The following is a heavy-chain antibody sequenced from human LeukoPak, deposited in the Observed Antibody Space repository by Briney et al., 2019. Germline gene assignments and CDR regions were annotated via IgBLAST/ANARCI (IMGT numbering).Heavy chain of an antibody. J-gene: IGHJ5*02. D-gene: IGHD6-13*01. Sequence: SETLSLTCTVSGYSISSGFYWGWIRQPPGKGLERIGSIYHSGSTYYNPSLKSRVTLSVDTSKNQFSLKLSSVTAADTAVYYCARQPDSSSWYLGWFDPWGQGTLVTVSS. CDR2: IYHSGST. CDR3: ARQPDSSSWYLGWFDP. CDR1: GYSISSGFY. V-gene: IGHV4-38-2*02.